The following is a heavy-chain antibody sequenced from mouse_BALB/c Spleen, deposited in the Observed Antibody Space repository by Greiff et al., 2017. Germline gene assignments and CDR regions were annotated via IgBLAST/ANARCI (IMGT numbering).Heavy chain of an antibody. J-gene: IGHJ4*01. V-gene: IGHV3-2*02. Sequence: EVKLMESGPGLVKPSQSLSLTCTVTGYSITSDYAWYWIRQFPGNKLEWMGYISYSGSTSYNPSLKSRISITRDTSKNQFFLQLNSVTTEDTATYYCARRRYAMDYWGQGTSVTVSS. CDR3: ARRRYAMDY. CDR1: GYSITSDYA. CDR2: ISYSGST.